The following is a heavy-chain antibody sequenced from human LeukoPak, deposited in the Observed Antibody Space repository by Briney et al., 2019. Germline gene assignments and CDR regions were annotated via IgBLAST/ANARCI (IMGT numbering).Heavy chain of an antibody. Sequence: GGSLRLSCAVSEISLSNYGMSWVRQAPGKGLEWVAGISGSGGGTNYADSVKGRFTISRDNPKNTLYLQMNKLRAEDTAVYFCAKRGVVIRVILVGFHKEAYYFDSWGQGALVTVSS. CDR1: EISLSNYG. D-gene: IGHD3-22*01. V-gene: IGHV3-23*01. CDR2: ISGSGGGT. J-gene: IGHJ4*02. CDR3: AKRGVVIRVILVGFHKEAYYFDS.